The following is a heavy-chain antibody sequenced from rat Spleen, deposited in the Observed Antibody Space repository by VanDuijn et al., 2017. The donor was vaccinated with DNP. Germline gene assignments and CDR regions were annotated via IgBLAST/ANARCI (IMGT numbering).Heavy chain of an antibody. Sequence: EVQLVESGGGVVQSGRSLKVSCAASGFTFSDYNMAWVRQTPKKGLEWVATITYDGSKTYYRDSVKGRFTISRDNAKSTLYLQMDSLRSEDTATYYCATFEGRDAWGRGTSVTVSS. CDR3: ATFEGRDA. CDR1: GFTFSDYN. J-gene: IGHJ4*01. CDR2: ITYDGSKT. V-gene: IGHV5S10*01. D-gene: IGHD1-11*01.